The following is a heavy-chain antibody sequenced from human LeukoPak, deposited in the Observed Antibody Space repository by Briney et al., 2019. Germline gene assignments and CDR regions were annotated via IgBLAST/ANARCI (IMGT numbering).Heavy chain of an antibody. J-gene: IGHJ4*02. CDR1: GGSISSGGYS. V-gene: IGHV4-30-2*01. CDR3: ARYWFYFDY. Sequence: SQTLSLTCAVTGGSISSGGYSWSWVRLPPGKGLEWIGYIYDTGTTYYNPSLKSRVTISADRSKNQFSLKLDSVTAADTAVYYCARYWFYFDYWGQGILVTVSS. CDR2: IYDTGTT. D-gene: IGHD2-8*02.